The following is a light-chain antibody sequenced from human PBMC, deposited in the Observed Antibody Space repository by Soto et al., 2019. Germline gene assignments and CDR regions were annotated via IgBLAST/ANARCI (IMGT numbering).Light chain of an antibody. J-gene: IGLJ1*01. Sequence: QSALTQPASVSGSPGQSITISCTGTSSDVGAYNYVSWYQQHPGKAPKLMIYEVSNRPSGVSDRFFGSRSGNTASLTISGLQTEDEADYYCSSYTSSSTLFGTGTKVTVL. CDR3: SSYTSSSTL. V-gene: IGLV2-14*01. CDR1: SSDVGAYNY. CDR2: EVS.